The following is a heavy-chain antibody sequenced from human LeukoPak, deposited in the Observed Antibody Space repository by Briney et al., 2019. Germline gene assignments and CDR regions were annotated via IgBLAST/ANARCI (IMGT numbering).Heavy chain of an antibody. J-gene: IGHJ4*02. CDR3: ASEYYFDY. Sequence: GGSLRLSCAASGFTFSSYSMNWVRQAPGKGLEWVSSISSSSSYIYYADSLKGRFTISRDNAKNSLYLQMNSLRAEDTAVYYCASEYYFDYWGQGTLVTVSS. CDR2: ISSSSSYI. CDR1: GFTFSSYS. V-gene: IGHV3-21*01.